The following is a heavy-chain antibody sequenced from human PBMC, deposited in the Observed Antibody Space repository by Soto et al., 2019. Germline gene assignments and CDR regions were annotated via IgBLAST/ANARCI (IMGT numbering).Heavy chain of an antibody. Sequence: GGSLRLSCAASGFTFHDYAMHWVRQGQGKGLEWVSGITWNSGSIDYADSVKGRFTISRDNAKNSLYLQMNSLRPEDTALYYCAKDIREYSSGWTYFDYWGHGTLVTVS. J-gene: IGHJ4*01. CDR1: GFTFHDYA. CDR2: ITWNSGSI. CDR3: AKDIREYSSGWTYFDY. V-gene: IGHV3-9*01. D-gene: IGHD6-19*01.